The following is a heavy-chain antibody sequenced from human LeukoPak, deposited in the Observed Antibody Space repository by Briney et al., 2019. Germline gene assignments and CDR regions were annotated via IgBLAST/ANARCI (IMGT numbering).Heavy chain of an antibody. V-gene: IGHV3-23*01. J-gene: IGHJ4*02. D-gene: IGHD1-26*01. CDR3: ARGLLGAPTSYFDF. CDR1: GFTFSSYA. CDR2: ISGSGGST. Sequence: GGSLRLSCAASGFTFSSYAMSWVRQAPGKGLEWVSAISGSGGSTYYADSVKGRFTISRDNSKNTLYLQMNSLRAEDTAVYYCARGLLGAPTSYFDFWGQGTLVTVSS.